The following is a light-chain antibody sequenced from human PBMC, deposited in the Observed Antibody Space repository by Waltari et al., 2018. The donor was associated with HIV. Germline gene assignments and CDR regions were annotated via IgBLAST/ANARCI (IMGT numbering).Light chain of an antibody. V-gene: IGLV1-47*01. CDR3: AAWDDSLRGVV. CDR2: RNN. J-gene: IGLJ2*01. CDR1: SSNIGSNY. Sequence: QSVLTQPPSASGTPGQRVTISCSGSSSNIGSNYVYWYQQLPGRAPKLLIDRNNQRPSGGPDRFSGSKSGTSASLAISGLQSDDEADYYCAAWDDSLRGVVFGGGAKLTVL.